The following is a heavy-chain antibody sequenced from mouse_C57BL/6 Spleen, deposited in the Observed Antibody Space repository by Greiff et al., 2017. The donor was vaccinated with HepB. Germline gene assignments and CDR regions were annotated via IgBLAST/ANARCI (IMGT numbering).Heavy chain of an antibody. J-gene: IGHJ2*01. CDR2: IYPGDGDT. Sequence: QVQLQQSGPELVKPGASVKISCKASGYAFSSSWMNWVKQRPGKGLEWIGRIYPGDGDTNYNGKFKGKATLTADKSSSTAYMQLSSLTSEDSAVYFCARSRIHFDYWGQGTTLTVSS. V-gene: IGHV1-80*01. CDR3: ARSRIHFDY. CDR1: GYAFSSSW.